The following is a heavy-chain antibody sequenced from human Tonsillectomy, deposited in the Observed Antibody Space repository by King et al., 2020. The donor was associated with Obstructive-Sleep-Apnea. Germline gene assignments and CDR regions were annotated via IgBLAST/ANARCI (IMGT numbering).Heavy chain of an antibody. J-gene: IGHJ4*02. CDR2: IYYSGRT. V-gene: IGHV4-59*01. CDR3: AAVYSSSWYGSFDY. D-gene: IGHD6-13*01. CDR1: GGSISSYY. Sequence: QLQESGPGLVKPSETLSLTCTVSGGSISSYYWSWIRQPPGKGLEWIGYIYYSGRTNYNPSLKSRVTISVDTSKNQFSLKLSSVTAADTAVYYCAAVYSSSWYGSFDYWGQGTLVTVSS.